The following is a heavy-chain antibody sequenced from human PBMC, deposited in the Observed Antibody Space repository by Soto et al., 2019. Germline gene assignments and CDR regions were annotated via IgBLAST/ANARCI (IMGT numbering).Heavy chain of an antibody. V-gene: IGHV3-23*01. CDR3: AKYTANEDLGES. CDR2: ITWGHYT. D-gene: IGHD2-2*02. CDR1: GFTFPAYA. Sequence: EVQLLESGGDLTQPGGSLRLSCTASGFTFPAYAIGWVRQAPGKGLEWVSGITWGHYTFYADSVRGRFTISRDNPGNTVYLQMNSLTVEDTALYYCAKYTANEDLGESWGQGTLVTVSS. J-gene: IGHJ4*02.